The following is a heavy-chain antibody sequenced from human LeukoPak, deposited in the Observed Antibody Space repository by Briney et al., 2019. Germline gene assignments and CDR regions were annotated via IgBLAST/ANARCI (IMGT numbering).Heavy chain of an antibody. Sequence: PSETLSLTCTVSGDSITTSDWSSIRQPPGKGLEWIGYFYYSGSTNYNPSLKSRVTISADTSINQFSMKLSSVTAADTAVYCCARRAKNQCELHAFDIWGQGTMVTVSS. V-gene: IGHV4-59*01. D-gene: IGHD1-14*01. CDR3: ARRAKNQCELHAFDI. CDR2: FYYSGST. J-gene: IGHJ3*02. CDR1: GDSITTSD.